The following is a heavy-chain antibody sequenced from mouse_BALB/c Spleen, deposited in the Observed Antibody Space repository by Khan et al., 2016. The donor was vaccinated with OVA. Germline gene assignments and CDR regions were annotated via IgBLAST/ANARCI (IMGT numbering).Heavy chain of an antibody. J-gene: IGHJ3*01. CDR2: ISSGDST. Sequence: EVELVESGGGLVKPGGSLKLSCAASGFTFSNYAMSWVRQSPEKRLEWVASISSGDSTYYPDSVKGRFTISRDNARNILYLQMSSLRSEDTAMYYCERDYGFAYWGQGTLVTVSA. CDR3: ERDYGFAY. V-gene: IGHV5-6-5*01. D-gene: IGHD1-1*01. CDR1: GFTFSNYA.